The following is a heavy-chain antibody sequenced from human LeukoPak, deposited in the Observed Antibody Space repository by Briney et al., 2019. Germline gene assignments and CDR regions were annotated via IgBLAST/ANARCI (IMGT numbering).Heavy chain of an antibody. J-gene: IGHJ6*03. CDR2: LSDSGTTT. CDR1: GFTFRNYG. Sequence: GGTLRLSCAASGFTFRNYGMSWVRQAPGKGLEWVSALSDSGTTTYYADSVKGRFTISRDISKNTLYLQMNSLRAEDTAVYYCAKGPYYYYYMDVWGKGTTVTVSS. V-gene: IGHV3-23*01. CDR3: AKGPYYYYYMDV.